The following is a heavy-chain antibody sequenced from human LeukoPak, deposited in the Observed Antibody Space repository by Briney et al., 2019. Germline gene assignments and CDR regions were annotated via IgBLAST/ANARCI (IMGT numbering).Heavy chain of an antibody. CDR2: ISSSSNYI. D-gene: IGHD6-19*01. J-gene: IGHJ4*02. CDR1: GFTFSSYS. Sequence: GGSLRLSCTASGFTFSSYSMNWVRQAPGKGLEWVSSISSSSNYIYYADSVKGRLTISRDNAKNSLYLQMNSLRAEDTAVYYCARGAGYFDYWGQGTLVTVSS. CDR3: ARGAGYFDY. V-gene: IGHV3-21*01.